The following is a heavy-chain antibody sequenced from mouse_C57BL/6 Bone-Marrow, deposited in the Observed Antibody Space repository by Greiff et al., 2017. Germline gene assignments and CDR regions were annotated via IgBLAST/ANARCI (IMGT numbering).Heavy chain of an antibody. CDR3: TRGSSYYFYY. V-gene: IGHV1-15*01. CDR1: GYTFTDYE. CDR2: IAPETGGT. Sequence: VPRVESGAELVRPGASVTLSCKASGYTFTDYEMHWVKQTPVHGLEWIGAIAPETGGTAYNQKFKGKAILTADKSSSTAYMELRSLTSEDSAVYYCTRGSSYYFYYWGQGTTLTVSS. D-gene: IGHD1-1*01. J-gene: IGHJ2*01.